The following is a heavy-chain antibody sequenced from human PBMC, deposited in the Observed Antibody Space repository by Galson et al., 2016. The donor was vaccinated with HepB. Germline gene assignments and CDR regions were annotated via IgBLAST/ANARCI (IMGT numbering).Heavy chain of an antibody. J-gene: IGHJ3*02. D-gene: IGHD2-2*01. V-gene: IGHV3-33*01. CDR1: GLTFRRYG. CDR2: IWYDGNNK. CDR3: ARDCSSISCNDAFDI. Sequence: SLRLSCAASGLTFRRYGMHWVRRAPGKGLEWVAVIWYDGNNKAYADSVKGRFTISRDNSKNMLYLQMNSLGAEDTAVYFCARDCSSISCNDAFDIWGQGKMVTVSS.